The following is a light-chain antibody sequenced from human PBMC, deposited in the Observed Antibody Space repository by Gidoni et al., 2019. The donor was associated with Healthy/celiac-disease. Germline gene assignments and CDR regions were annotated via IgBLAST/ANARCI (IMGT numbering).Light chain of an antibody. CDR3: QQYNSSLYT. CDR2: KAS. CDR1: QSISSW. V-gene: IGKV1-5*03. J-gene: IGKJ2*01. Sequence: DIHMTQSPSTLSASVGDRVTITCRASQSISSWLAWYQQKPGKAPKLLIYKASSLESGVPSRFSGSGSGTEFTLTISSLQPDDFATYYCQQYNSSLYTFXQXTKLEIK.